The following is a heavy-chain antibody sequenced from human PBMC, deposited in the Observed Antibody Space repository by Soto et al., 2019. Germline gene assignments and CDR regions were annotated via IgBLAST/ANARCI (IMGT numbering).Heavy chain of an antibody. CDR1: GYTFTDYD. CDR3: ARGRGAEAYRAYYDY. CDR2: MNSKTGNT. D-gene: IGHD6-13*01. Sequence: QVQLVQSGAEVKKPGASVKVSCKASGYTFTDYDINWVRLATGQGLEWMGWMNSKTGNTGYAQKFQGRVTMTRDTSKSTAYMELSSLRSEDTAVYYCARGRGAEAYRAYYDYWGQGALVTVSS. V-gene: IGHV1-8*01. J-gene: IGHJ4*02.